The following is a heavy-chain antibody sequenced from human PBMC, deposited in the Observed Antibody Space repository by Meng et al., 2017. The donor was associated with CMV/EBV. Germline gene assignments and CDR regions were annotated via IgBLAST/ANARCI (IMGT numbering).Heavy chain of an antibody. CDR2: IIPIHGIT. J-gene: IGHJ1*01. D-gene: IGHD6-13*01. CDR1: GGTFSSYA. CDR3: ASDLKQAGTAFQH. Sequence: SVKVSCKASGGTFSSYAISWVRQAPGQGLEWMGGIIPIHGITNYAQKFQGRVTITADKSTSTAYMELSSLRSEDTAVYYCASDLKQAGTAFQHWGQGTLVTVSS. V-gene: IGHV1-69*10.